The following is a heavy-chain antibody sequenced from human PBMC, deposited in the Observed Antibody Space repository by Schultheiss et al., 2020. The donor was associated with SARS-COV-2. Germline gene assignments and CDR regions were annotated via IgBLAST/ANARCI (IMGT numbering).Heavy chain of an antibody. CDR1: GYSISSGYY. J-gene: IGHJ5*02. D-gene: IGHD2-2*01. CDR2: IYHSGST. CDR3: ARVLYCSSTSCRGRFDP. Sequence: SETLSLTCAVSGYSISSGYYWGWIRQPPGKGLEWIGSIYHSGSTYYNPSLKSRVTISVDTSKNQFSLKLSSVTAADTAVYYCARVLYCSSTSCRGRFDPWGQGTLVTGSS. V-gene: IGHV4-38-2*01.